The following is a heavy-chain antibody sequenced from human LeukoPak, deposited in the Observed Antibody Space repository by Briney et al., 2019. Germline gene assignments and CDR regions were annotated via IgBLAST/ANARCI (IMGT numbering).Heavy chain of an antibody. CDR2: INPNSGGT. D-gene: IGHD6-6*01. CDR1: GYTFTVHY. V-gene: IGHV1-2*02. Sequence: ASVKVSCKPSGYTFTVHYMRWVRHAPGQGLEWMGWINPNSGGTNYAQKFQGRVTMTRDTSISTAYLELSRLRSDDTAVYYSARSRPTPNPSIAASTEYWGQGTLVTVSS. J-gene: IGHJ4*02. CDR3: ARSRPTPNPSIAASTEY.